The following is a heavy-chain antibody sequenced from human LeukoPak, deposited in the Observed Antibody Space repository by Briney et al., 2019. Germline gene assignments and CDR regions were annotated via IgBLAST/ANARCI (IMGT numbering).Heavy chain of an antibody. CDR2: ISAGDTNK. Sequence: GGSLRLSCAASGFTFTTYAMTWVRQAPGKGLQWVSSISAGDTNKHYADSVKGRFTISRDSSRNTLYLQMNSLRAEDTAIYYCVRAPSGLIKGSYDFWGQGTLVTVAS. CDR1: GFTFTTYA. V-gene: IGHV3-23*01. J-gene: IGHJ3*01. D-gene: IGHD3-10*01. CDR3: VRAPSGLIKGSYDF.